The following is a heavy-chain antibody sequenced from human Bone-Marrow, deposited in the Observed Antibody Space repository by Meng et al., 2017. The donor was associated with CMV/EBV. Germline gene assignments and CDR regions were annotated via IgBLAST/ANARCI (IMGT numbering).Heavy chain of an antibody. CDR1: GYTFTGYY. CDR2: INPSGGST. V-gene: IGHV1-46*01. J-gene: IGHJ4*02. CDR3: ARGNSLKYSSSPSVRY. D-gene: IGHD6-6*01. Sequence: ASVKVSCKASGYTFTGYYMHWVRQAPGQGLEWMGIINPSGGSTSYAQKFQGGVTMTRDTSTSTVYMELSSLRSEDTAVYYCARGNSLKYSSSPSVRYWGQGTLVTVSS.